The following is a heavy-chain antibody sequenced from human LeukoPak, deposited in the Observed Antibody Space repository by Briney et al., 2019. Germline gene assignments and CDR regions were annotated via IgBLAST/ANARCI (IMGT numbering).Heavy chain of an antibody. V-gene: IGHV1-18*01. CDR3: ASSIAARPSHFDY. Sequence: ASVKVSCKASGYTFTSYGISWVRQAPGQGLEWMGWISTYSGNTNYAQKVQGRVTMTTDTSTSTAYMELRSLRSDDTAVYYCASSIAARPSHFDYWGQGTLVTVSS. CDR1: GYTFTSYG. D-gene: IGHD6-6*01. CDR2: ISTYSGNT. J-gene: IGHJ4*02.